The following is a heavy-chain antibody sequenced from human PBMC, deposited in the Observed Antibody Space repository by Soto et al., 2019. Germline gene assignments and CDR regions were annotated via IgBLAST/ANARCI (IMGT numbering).Heavy chain of an antibody. CDR3: XREHGCGGDCYLTAIDI. V-gene: IGHV4-31*03. Sequence: SQTLSLTCTVSGGSISSGGYYWSWIRQHPGKGLEWIGYIYYSGSTYYNPSLKSRVTISVDTSKNQFSLKLSSVTAADTAVYYCXREHGCGGDCYLTAIDIWGQGTMVTVS. J-gene: IGHJ3*02. D-gene: IGHD2-21*02. CDR2: IYYSGST. CDR1: GGSISSGGYY.